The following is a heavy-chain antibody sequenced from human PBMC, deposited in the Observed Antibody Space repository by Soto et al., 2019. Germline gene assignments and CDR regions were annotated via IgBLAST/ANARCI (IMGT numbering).Heavy chain of an antibody. V-gene: IGHV3-21*01. Sequence: GSLRLSCAASGFTFSSYSMNWVRQASGKGLEWVSSISSSSSYIYYADSVKGRFTISRDNAKNSLYLQMNSLRAEDTAVYYCASHANYDFWSGSWFDPWGQGTLVTVSS. CDR3: ASHANYDFWSGSWFDP. J-gene: IGHJ5*02. CDR1: GFTFSSYS. CDR2: ISSSSSYI. D-gene: IGHD3-3*01.